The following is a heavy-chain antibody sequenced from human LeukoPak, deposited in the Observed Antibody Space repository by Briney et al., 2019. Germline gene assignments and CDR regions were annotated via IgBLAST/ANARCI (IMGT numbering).Heavy chain of an antibody. D-gene: IGHD4-17*01. J-gene: IGHJ4*02. CDR3: ARDGTTVTTRPFDY. CDR1: GATFSSYA. V-gene: IGHV1-69*04. CDR2: IIPILGIA. Sequence: ASVTVSCTASGATFSSYAISWVRQAPGQGLEWMGRIIPILGIANYAQKFQGRVTITADKSTSTAYMELSSLRSEDTAVYYCARDGTTVTTRPFDYWGQGTLVTVSS.